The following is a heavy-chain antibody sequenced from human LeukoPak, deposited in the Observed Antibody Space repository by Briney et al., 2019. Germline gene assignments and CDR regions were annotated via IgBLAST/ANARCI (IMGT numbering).Heavy chain of an antibody. CDR1: GGSISGYY. CDR3: ARDRSSELDY. Sequence: SETLSLTCTVSGGSISGYYWSWIRQPPRKGLEWIGYIYYSGSTNYNPSLKSRVTISVDTSKNQFSLKLSSVTAADTAVYYCARDRSSELDYWGQGTLVTVSS. D-gene: IGHD1-26*01. V-gene: IGHV4-59*01. J-gene: IGHJ4*02. CDR2: IYYSGST.